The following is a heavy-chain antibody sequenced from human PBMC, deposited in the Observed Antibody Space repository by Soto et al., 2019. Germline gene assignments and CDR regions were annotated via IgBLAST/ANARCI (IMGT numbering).Heavy chain of an antibody. J-gene: IGHJ6*02. Sequence: QVQLVQSGAEVKKPGSSVKVSCKASGGTFSSYAISWVRQAPGQGLEWMGGIIPIFGTANYAQKFQGRVRITADESTSTAYMELSSLRSEDTAVYYCARDAPGIAAAGTRYGMDVWGQGTTVTVSS. CDR3: ARDAPGIAAAGTRYGMDV. D-gene: IGHD6-13*01. CDR2: IIPIFGTA. V-gene: IGHV1-69*12. CDR1: GGTFSSYA.